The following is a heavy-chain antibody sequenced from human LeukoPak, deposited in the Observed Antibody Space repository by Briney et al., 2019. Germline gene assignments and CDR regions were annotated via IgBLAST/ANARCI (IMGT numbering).Heavy chain of an antibody. CDR1: GYTFTSYY. V-gene: IGHV1-46*01. CDR3: ASLNMGYDYVWGSYRITPNDY. CDR2: INPSGGST. D-gene: IGHD3-16*02. Sequence: ASVKVSCKASGYTFTSYYMHWVRQAPGQGLEWMGIINPSGGSTSYAQKFQGRVTMTRDMSTSTVYMELSSLRSEDTAVYYCASLNMGYDYVWGSYRITPNDYWGRGTLVTVSS. J-gene: IGHJ4*02.